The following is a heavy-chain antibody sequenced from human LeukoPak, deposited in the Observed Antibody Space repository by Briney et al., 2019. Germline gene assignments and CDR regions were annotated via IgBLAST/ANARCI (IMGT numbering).Heavy chain of an antibody. CDR3: AKASVITMIVGG. Sequence: GGSLRLSCTASGLTFSDYSMDWVRQAPGKGLEWVARIGNKPDRPTIEYAASVKGRFTISRDDSKSSLHLQMNSLRAEDTAVYYCAKASVITMIVGGWGQGTLVTVSS. D-gene: IGHD3-22*01. CDR2: IGNKPDRPTI. V-gene: IGHV3-72*01. CDR1: GLTFSDYS. J-gene: IGHJ4*02.